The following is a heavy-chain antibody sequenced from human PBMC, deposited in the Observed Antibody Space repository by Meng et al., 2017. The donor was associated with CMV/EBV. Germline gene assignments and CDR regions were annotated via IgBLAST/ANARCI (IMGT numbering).Heavy chain of an antibody. Sequence: GGSLRLSCAASGFTFSSYSMNWFRQAPGKGLEWVSSISSSSSYIYYEDSVKGRFTISRDKAKNSLYLQMNSLRAEDTAVYYYARVGLYCSSTSCPHYYYYGMDVWGQGTTVTVSS. D-gene: IGHD2-2*01. CDR1: GFTFSSYS. CDR3: ARVGLYCSSTSCPHYYYYGMDV. J-gene: IGHJ6*02. CDR2: ISSSSSYI. V-gene: IGHV3-21*01.